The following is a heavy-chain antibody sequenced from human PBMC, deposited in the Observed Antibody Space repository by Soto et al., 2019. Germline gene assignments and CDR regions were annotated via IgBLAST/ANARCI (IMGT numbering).Heavy chain of an antibody. CDR3: ARDGGVGATSGWFDP. V-gene: IGHV7-4-1*01. CDR2: INTNTGNP. J-gene: IGHJ5*02. Sequence: ASVKVSCKASGYTFTSYAMNWVRQAPGQGLEWMGWINTNTGNPTYAQGFTGRFVFSLDTSVSTAYLQICSLKAEDTAVYYCARDGGVGATSGWFDPWGQGTLVTVSS. D-gene: IGHD1-26*01. CDR1: GYTFTSYA.